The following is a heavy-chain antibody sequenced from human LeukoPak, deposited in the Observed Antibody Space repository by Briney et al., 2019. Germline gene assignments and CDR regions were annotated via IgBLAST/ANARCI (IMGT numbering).Heavy chain of an antibody. J-gene: IGHJ4*02. CDR2: IKSKTEGGTT. CDR1: GFTLSNAW. CDR3: TTALY. V-gene: IGHV3-15*01. Sequence: GGSLRLSCAASGFTLSNAWMSWVRQAPGKGLEWVGRIKSKTEGGTTDYAAPVKGRFTISRDDSKNTLYLQMNSLKTEDTAVYYCTTALYSGQGTPVTPSS.